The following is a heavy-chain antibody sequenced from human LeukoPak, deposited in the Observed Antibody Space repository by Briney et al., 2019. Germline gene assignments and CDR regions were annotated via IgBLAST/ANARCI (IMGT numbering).Heavy chain of an antibody. V-gene: IGHV1-69*13. D-gene: IGHD2-2*01. J-gene: IGHJ6*02. CDR2: IIPIFGTA. CDR1: GGTFSSYA. Sequence: ASVKVSCKASGGTFSSYAISWVRQAPGQGLEWMGGIIPIFGTANYAQKFQGRVTITADESTSTAYMELSSLRSEDTAVYYCARDGVVPAARDYYYGIDVWGQGTTVTVSS. CDR3: ARDGVVPAARDYYYGIDV.